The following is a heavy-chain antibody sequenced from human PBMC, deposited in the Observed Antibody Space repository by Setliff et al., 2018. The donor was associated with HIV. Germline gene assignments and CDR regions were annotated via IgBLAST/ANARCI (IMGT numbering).Heavy chain of an antibody. CDR2: ITPLLGTT. V-gene: IGHV1-69*05. D-gene: IGHD6-13*01. Sequence: ASVKVSCKASGGTFSSYAISWVRQAPGQGPEWMGGITPLLGTTNYAQKFQGRVTITTDESTNTVYMELSSLSSEDTAVFYCARVGHSSSYHYYGMDVWGQGTTVTVSS. CDR1: GGTFSSYA. J-gene: IGHJ6*02. CDR3: ARVGHSSSYHYYGMDV.